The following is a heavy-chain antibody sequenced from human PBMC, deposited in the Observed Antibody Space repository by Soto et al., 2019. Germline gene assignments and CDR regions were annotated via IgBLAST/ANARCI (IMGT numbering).Heavy chain of an antibody. Sequence: QLQLLESGSGLVKPSQTLSLTCAVCGGSISSGGYSWSWIRQPPGKGLEYIGYIYHSVSTYYNPSLKSRVTISVDRSKNQFSLRLSSVTAADTAVYYCARVPDYGGQGTLVTVSS. CDR3: ARVPDY. V-gene: IGHV4-30-2*01. CDR2: IYHSVST. J-gene: IGHJ4*02. CDR1: GGSISSGGYS.